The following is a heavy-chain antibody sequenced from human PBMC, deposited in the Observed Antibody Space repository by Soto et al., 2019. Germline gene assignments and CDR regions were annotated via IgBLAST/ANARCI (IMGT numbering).Heavy chain of an antibody. CDR2: IKSKTDGGTT. V-gene: IGHV3-15*01. J-gene: IGHJ6*03. CDR1: GFTFSNAW. D-gene: IGHD3-9*01. Sequence: GGSLRLSCAASGFTFSNAWMSWVRQAPGKGLEWVGRIKSKTDGGTTDYAAPVKGRFTISRDDSKNTLYLQMNSLKTEDTAVYYCTASGTDYDILTGYYRAYYYYYMDVWGKGTTVTVSS. CDR3: TASGTDYDILTGYYRAYYYYYMDV.